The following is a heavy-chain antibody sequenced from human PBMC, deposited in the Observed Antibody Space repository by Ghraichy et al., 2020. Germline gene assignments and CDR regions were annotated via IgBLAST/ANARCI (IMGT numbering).Heavy chain of an antibody. V-gene: IGHV4-34*01. D-gene: IGHD2-2*01. CDR2: IDHSGST. J-gene: IGHJ6*02. CDR3: ARATSRDGMDV. CDR1: GGSFSGYH. Sequence: SETLSLTCAVYGGSFSGYHWTWIRHPPGNGLECIGEIDHSGSTNHNPSLRSRVTMSIDTSRNQFSLKLSYVTAADTAVYYCARATSRDGMDVWGQGTTVTVSS.